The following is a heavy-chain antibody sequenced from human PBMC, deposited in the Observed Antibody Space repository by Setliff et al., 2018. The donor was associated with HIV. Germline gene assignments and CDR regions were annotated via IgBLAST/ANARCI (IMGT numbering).Heavy chain of an antibody. D-gene: IGHD6-13*01. CDR3: ARDRESSSSWYQIYFDYYIDV. V-gene: IGHV3-48*01. J-gene: IGHJ6*03. CDR1: GFAFSSYS. Sequence: GGSLRLSCAASGFAFSSYSMDWVRQAPGKGLECVSYISSISSPIFYADSVKGRFTISRDNAKNSLYLKMNSLLAEDTAVYYCARDRESSSSWYQIYFDYYIDVWGKGTTVTVSS. CDR2: ISSISSPI.